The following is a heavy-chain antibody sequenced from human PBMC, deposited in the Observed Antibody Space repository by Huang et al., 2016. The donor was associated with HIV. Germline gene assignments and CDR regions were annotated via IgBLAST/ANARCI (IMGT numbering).Heavy chain of an antibody. D-gene: IGHD6-19*01. CDR1: GFTFRDFW. V-gene: IGHV3-7*04. Sequence: EVQLVESGGGLVRPGDSLGLSCAASGFTFRDFWMTWVRQAPGKGLEWLANIKEDGSEKHFAVSVKGRFNISRDNARSSLYLQMNSLRVDDTATYYCARVGGHRSGWYFVSGLINYWGQGAQVTVS. CDR2: IKEDGSEK. CDR3: ARVGGHRSGWYFVSGLINY. J-gene: IGHJ4*02.